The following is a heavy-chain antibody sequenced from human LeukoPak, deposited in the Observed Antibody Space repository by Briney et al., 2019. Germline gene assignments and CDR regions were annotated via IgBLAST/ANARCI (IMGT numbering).Heavy chain of an antibody. Sequence: GASVKVSCKASGGTFSSYAISWVRQAPGQGLEWMGWISAYNGNTNYAQKLQGRVTMTTDTSTSTAYMELRSLRSDDTAVYYCARVFRWSGYDQSSWFDPWGQGTLVTVSS. CDR2: ISAYNGNT. CDR1: GGTFSSYA. J-gene: IGHJ5*02. V-gene: IGHV1-18*01. CDR3: ARVFRWSGYDQSSWFDP. D-gene: IGHD3-3*01.